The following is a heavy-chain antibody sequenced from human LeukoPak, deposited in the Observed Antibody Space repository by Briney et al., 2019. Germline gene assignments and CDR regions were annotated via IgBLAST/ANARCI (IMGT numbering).Heavy chain of an antibody. CDR1: GDSISSLF. D-gene: IGHD3-10*01. V-gene: IGHV4-4*07. CDR3: ARDSGTTGEVKFDP. Sequence: SETLSLTCTVSGDSISSLFSSCIRQPAAKGLEWIGRIYGSRSTTYNPSLKSRVTMSVDTSKNQFSLKLTSVTAADTAVYYCARDSGTTGEVKFDPWGHGILVTVSS. CDR2: IYGSRST. J-gene: IGHJ5*02.